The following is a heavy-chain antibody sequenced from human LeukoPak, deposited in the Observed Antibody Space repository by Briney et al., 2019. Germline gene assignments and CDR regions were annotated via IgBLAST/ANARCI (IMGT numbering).Heavy chain of an antibody. V-gene: IGHV4-59*08. J-gene: IGHJ4*02. CDR3: ARRSRDDYNKEYYFDY. CDR1: GGSISSYY. CDR2: IYYSGST. D-gene: IGHD5-24*01. Sequence: YPSETLSLTCTVSGGSISSYYWSWIRQPPGKGLEWIGYIYYSGSTNYNPSLKSRVTISVDTSKNQFSLKLSSVTAADTAVYYCARRSRDDYNKEYYFDYWGQGTLVTVSS.